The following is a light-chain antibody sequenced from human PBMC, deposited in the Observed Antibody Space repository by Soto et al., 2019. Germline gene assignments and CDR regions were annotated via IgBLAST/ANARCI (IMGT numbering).Light chain of an antibody. Sequence: EIVLTQSPATLSLSPGEIATLSCRASQSVGRDFAWYQQKPGQIPRLLIYDASNRATGIPARFSGSGSGTDFTLIISILEPEDFAVYYCQHRHNFGPGTKVEIK. CDR3: QHRHN. J-gene: IGKJ3*01. CDR2: DAS. CDR1: QSVGRD. V-gene: IGKV3-11*01.